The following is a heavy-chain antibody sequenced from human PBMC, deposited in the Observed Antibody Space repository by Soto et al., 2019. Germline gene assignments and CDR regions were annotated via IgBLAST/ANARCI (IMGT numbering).Heavy chain of an antibody. CDR1: GYTFTGYY. CDR2: INPNSGGT. CDR3: ARVAALVVAGLEGYYYGMDV. V-gene: IGHV1-2*04. J-gene: IGHJ6*02. D-gene: IGHD6-19*01. Sequence: ASVKVSCKASGYTFTGYYIHWVRQAPGQGLEWMGWINPNSGGTNYAQKFQGWVTMTRDTSISTAYMELSRLRSDDTAVYYCARVAALVVAGLEGYYYGMDVWGQGTTVTVSS.